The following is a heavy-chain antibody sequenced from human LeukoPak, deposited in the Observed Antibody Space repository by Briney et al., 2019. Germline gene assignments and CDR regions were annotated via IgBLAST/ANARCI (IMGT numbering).Heavy chain of an antibody. CDR1: GFTFSSYS. CDR3: ARGHTAVTRHFDF. CDR2: ISSSSSYI. V-gene: IGHV3-21*01. D-gene: IGHD4-17*01. J-gene: IGHJ4*02. Sequence: GGSLRLSCAASGFTFSSYSMNCVRQAPGKGLEWVSSISSSSSYIYYADSVKGRFTISRDNAKNSLYLQMNSLRAEDTAVYYCARGHTAVTRHFDFWGQGTLVTVSS.